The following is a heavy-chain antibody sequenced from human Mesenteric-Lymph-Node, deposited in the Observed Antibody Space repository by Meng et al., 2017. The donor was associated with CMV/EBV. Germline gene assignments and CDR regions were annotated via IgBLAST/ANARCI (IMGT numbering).Heavy chain of an antibody. D-gene: IGHD5-18*01. CDR2: IRYDGSDK. CDR1: GIIFRSYG. V-gene: IGHV3-30*02. J-gene: IGHJ4*02. CDR3: AKDLLQLWFEIEY. Sequence: GESLKISCETSGIIFRSYGMHWVRQAPGKGLEWVAAIRYDGSDKYYVDSVKGRFTISRDNSKNTLYLQMNSLRVEDTAVYYCAKDLLQLWFEIEYWGQGTLVTVSS.